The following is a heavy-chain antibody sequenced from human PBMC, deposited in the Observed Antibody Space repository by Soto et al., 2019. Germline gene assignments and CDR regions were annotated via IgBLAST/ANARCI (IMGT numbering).Heavy chain of an antibody. Sequence: QVQLQESGPGLVEPSETLSLTCTVSGGSISSYSWNWIRQPAGKGLEWIGRVDTTGGTNYIPSLKSRVTMSVDTSKNQFSLNLRFVTAADTAVYFCARLGWELSNWFDPWGQGTLVTVSS. D-gene: IGHD1-26*01. J-gene: IGHJ5*02. CDR1: GGSISSYS. CDR3: ARLGWELSNWFDP. V-gene: IGHV4-4*07. CDR2: VDTTGGT.